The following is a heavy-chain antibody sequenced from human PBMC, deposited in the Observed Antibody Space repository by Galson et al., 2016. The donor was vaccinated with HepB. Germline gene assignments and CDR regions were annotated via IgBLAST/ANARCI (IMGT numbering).Heavy chain of an antibody. D-gene: IGHD4-17*01. J-gene: IGHJ4*02. CDR2: ISSTSTYI. CDR3: ARGLNGDYFDY. CDR1: GFTFNRST. Sequence: SLRLSCAASGFTFNRSTMNWVRQVPGKGLEWVSSISSTSTYIYYADSVEGRFTISRDNSKNSPYLQMNSLRAEDTAVYYCARGLNGDYFDYWGQGALVTVAS. V-gene: IGHV3-21*01.